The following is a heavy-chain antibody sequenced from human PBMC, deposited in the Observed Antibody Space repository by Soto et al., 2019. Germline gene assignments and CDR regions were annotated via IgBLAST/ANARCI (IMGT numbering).Heavy chain of an antibody. D-gene: IGHD2-2*01. CDR1: GDSVSSNSAA. CDR2: TYYRSKWYN. Sequence: SHTLSLTCAISGDSVSSNSAAWNWMRQSPSRVLEWLGRTYYRSKWYNDYAVSVKSRITINPDTSKNQFSLQLNSVTPEDTVVYYCARDEIVVVTAAKDYYYCYGMDVWGQGPPVTV. J-gene: IGHJ6*02. CDR3: ARDEIVVVTAAKDYYYCYGMDV. V-gene: IGHV6-1*01.